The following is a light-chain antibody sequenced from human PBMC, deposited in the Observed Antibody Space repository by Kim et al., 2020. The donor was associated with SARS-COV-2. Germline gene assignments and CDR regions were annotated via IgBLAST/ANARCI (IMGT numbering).Light chain of an antibody. Sequence: ASVGDRVTITCRASEHICDWLAWYQQKPGKAPKILIYGVSRLESGVPSRFSGSGSETDFTLTISSLQPEDFATYFCQQANTFPPTFGGGTKVDIK. V-gene: IGKV1-12*01. CDR3: QQANTFPPT. CDR1: EHICDW. J-gene: IGKJ4*01. CDR2: GVS.